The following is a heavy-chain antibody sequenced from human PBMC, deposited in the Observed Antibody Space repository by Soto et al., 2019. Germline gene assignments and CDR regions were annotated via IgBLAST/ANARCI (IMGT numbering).Heavy chain of an antibody. D-gene: IGHD2-15*01. Sequence: QVQLVQSGAEVKKPGASVKVSCKASGYTFTSYGISWVRQAPGQGLEWMGWISAYNGNTNYAQKLQGRVPMTTDTSTSTAYMELRSLSSDDTAVYYCARRYCSGGSCLKRSYYFDYWGQGTLVTVSS. CDR1: GYTFTSYG. CDR2: ISAYNGNT. CDR3: ARRYCSGGSCLKRSYYFDY. J-gene: IGHJ4*02. V-gene: IGHV1-18*04.